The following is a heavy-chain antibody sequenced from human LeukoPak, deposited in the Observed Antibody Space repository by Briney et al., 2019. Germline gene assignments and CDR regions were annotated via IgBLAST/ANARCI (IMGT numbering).Heavy chain of an antibody. CDR1: GYTFNNNG. D-gene: IGHD6-19*01. Sequence: ASVNVSCKASGYTFNNNGIMWVRQAAGQGLERMGWISAFNGDTNYAQNLQGRVTMTTDTSTTTAYMELRSLRAEDTAFYYCAKDSGSGWYHIDYWGQGTLVTVSS. V-gene: IGHV1-18*01. CDR3: AKDSGSGWYHIDY. CDR2: ISAFNGDT. J-gene: IGHJ4*02.